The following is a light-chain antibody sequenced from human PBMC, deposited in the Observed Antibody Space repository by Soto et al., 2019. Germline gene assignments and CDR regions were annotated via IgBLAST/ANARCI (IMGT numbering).Light chain of an antibody. CDR1: SSNIGSGT. J-gene: IGLJ1*01. V-gene: IGLV1-44*01. CDR2: NNN. CDR3: ASWDDSLNGLYV. Sequence: QSVLTQPPSVSGTPGQRVTISCSGSSSNIGSGTVNWYQQLPGTAPKLLIYNNNQWPSGVPDRFSGSKPGTSGSLAISGLQSEDEADYYCASWDDSLNGLYVFGTGTKVTVL.